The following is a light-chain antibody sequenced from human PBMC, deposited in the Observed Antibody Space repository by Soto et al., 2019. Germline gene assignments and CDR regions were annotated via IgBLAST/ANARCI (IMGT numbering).Light chain of an antibody. J-gene: IGKJ1*01. CDR3: QHNYTSPPT. V-gene: IGKV1-39*01. CDR2: GAS. CDR1: QSIGTS. Sequence: DIQMTQSPSSLSASVGDRVTIACRASQSIGTSLNWYQQKPGKAPNLLIYGASILQLGVPSRFSGSGSGADFTLAITLQPADFAIYYGQHNYTSPPTFGQGTKVEV.